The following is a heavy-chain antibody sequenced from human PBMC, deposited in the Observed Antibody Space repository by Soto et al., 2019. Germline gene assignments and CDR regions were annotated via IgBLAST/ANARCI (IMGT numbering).Heavy chain of an antibody. CDR2: ISYDGSNK. CDR3: AKNLDYLDGMDV. Sequence: QVQLVESGGGVVQPGRSLRLSCAASGFTFSSYGMHWVRQAPGKGLEWVAVISYDGSNKYYADSVKGRFTISRDNSKNTLYLQMNSLRAEDTAVYYCAKNLDYLDGMDVWGQGTTVPVSS. CDR1: GFTFSSYG. D-gene: IGHD3-3*01. J-gene: IGHJ6*02. V-gene: IGHV3-30*18.